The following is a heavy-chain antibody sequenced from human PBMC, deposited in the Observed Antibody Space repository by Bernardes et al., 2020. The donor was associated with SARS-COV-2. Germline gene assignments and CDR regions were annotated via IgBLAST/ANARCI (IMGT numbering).Heavy chain of an antibody. CDR2: IGAYNRNV. D-gene: IGHD3-22*01. CDR1: GYIFTTYV. Sequence: ASVKVSCKASGYIFTTYVISWVRQAPGQGLEWMGWIGAYNRNVNYAQKVRGRVTMTTDTATSTAYMELRSLRSDDTAVFYCARDQAKYYFDTSVYYYYGMDVWGQGTTVTVSS. CDR3: ARDQAKYYFDTSVYYYYGMDV. V-gene: IGHV1-18*04. J-gene: IGHJ6*02.